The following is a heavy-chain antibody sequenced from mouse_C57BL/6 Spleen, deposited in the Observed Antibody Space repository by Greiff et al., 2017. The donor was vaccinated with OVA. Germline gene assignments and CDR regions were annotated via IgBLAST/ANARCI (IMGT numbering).Heavy chain of an antibody. CDR1: GYTFTSYW. CDR3: AREELYDYPHYFDY. V-gene: IGHV1-55*01. CDR2: LYPGSGST. Sequence: QVQLQQPGAELVKPGASVKMSCKASGYTFTSYWITWVKQRPGQGLEWIGDLYPGSGSTNYNEKFKSKATLTVDTSSSTAYMQLSSLTSEDSAVYYCAREELYDYPHYFDYWGQGTTLTVSS. D-gene: IGHD2-4*01. J-gene: IGHJ2*01.